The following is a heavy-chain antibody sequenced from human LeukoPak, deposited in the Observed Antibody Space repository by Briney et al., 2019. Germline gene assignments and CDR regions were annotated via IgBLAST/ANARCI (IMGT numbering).Heavy chain of an antibody. CDR2: INPNSGGT. J-gene: IGHJ4*02. CDR1: GYTFTGYY. Sequence: GASVKVSCKASGYTFTGYYMHWVRQAPGQGLEWMGWINPNSGGTNYAQKLQGRVTMTTDTSTSTAYMELRSLRSDDTAAYYCARQDIVVVVAATWFDYWGQGTLVTVSS. D-gene: IGHD2-15*01. CDR3: ARQDIVVVVAATWFDY. V-gene: IGHV1-2*02.